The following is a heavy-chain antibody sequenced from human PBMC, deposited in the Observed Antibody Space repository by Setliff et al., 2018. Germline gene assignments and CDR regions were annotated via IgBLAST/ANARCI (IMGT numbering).Heavy chain of an antibody. CDR3: ARDRGTREQDALDI. Sequence: SVKVSCKASGGTFSSYAISWVRQAPGHGLEWMGGIIPILGIANYAQKFQGRVTITADKSTSTAYMELRSLRSEDTAVYYCARDRGTREQDALDIWGQGTMVTVSS. CDR2: IIPILGIA. J-gene: IGHJ3*02. CDR1: GGTFSSYA. V-gene: IGHV1-69*10. D-gene: IGHD1-26*01.